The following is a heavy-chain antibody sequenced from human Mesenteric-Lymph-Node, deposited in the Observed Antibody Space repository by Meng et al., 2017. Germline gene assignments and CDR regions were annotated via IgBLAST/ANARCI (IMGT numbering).Heavy chain of an antibody. CDR1: GGSISSSSSY. V-gene: IGHV4-39*07. J-gene: IGHJ3*02. CDR3: ARSPPIIYGGNYYGAFDI. Sequence: GSLRLSCSVSGGSISSSSSYWGWIRQPPGKGLEWIGNIFYSGSTDYNPPLKSRVTMSIDTSKNQFSLKLTSLTAADTAVYYCARSPPIIYGGNYYGAFDIWGQGTMVTVSS. CDR2: IFYSGST. D-gene: IGHD1-26*01.